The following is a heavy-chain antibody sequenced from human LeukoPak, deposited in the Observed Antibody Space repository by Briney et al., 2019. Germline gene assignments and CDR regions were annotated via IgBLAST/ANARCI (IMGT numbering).Heavy chain of an antibody. CDR3: ARGVAAAGQNYFDY. CDR2: ISSSSSTI. CDR1: GFTFSSYS. V-gene: IGHV3-48*02. J-gene: IGHJ4*02. Sequence: PGGSLRLSCAASGFTFSSYSMNCVRQAPGKGLEWVSYISSSSSTIYYADSVKGRFTISRDNAKNSLYLQMNSLRDEDTAVYYCARGVAAAGQNYFDYWGQGTLVTVSS. D-gene: IGHD6-13*01.